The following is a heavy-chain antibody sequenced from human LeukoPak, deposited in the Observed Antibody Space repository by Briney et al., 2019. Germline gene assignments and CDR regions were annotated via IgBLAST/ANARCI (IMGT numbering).Heavy chain of an antibody. D-gene: IGHD3-10*01. CDR3: AKGDFYGSGRDYYYYMDV. CDR2: ISDSGGRT. V-gene: IGHV3-23*01. Sequence: GGSLRLSCAASGFTFSSYSMNWVRQAPGKGLEWVSAISDSGGRTYYADSVKGRFTISRDNSKNTLYLQMNSLRAEDTAVYNCAKGDFYGSGRDYYYYMDVWGKGTTVTISS. J-gene: IGHJ6*03. CDR1: GFTFSSYS.